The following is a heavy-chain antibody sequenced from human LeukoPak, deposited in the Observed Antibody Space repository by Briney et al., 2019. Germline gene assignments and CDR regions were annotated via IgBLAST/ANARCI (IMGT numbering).Heavy chain of an antibody. CDR2: IYISGST. CDR1: GASINSRY. Sequence: SETLSLTCSVSGASINSRYWTWIRQPAGKGLEWIGRIYISGSTNYSPSLKSRVTMSVDTSKNQFSLNLISVTAADTAVYYCARALNPLPGTYYFDYWGQGTLVTVSS. D-gene: IGHD2-15*01. V-gene: IGHV4-4*07. J-gene: IGHJ4*02. CDR3: ARALNPLPGTYYFDY.